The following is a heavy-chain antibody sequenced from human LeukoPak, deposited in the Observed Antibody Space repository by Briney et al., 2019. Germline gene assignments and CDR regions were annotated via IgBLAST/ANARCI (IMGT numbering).Heavy chain of an antibody. J-gene: IGHJ4*02. V-gene: IGHV3-23*01. CDR3: ARDRHSTSWLVEY. CDR1: GFTFSSYA. D-gene: IGHD6-13*01. Sequence: GGALRLSCAASGFTFSSYAMTWVRQAPGKGLEWGSLISGSGGSTYYADSVKGRFTISRDNFKNTLYLHMNSLRVEDTAVYYCARDRHSTSWLVEYWGQGTLVTVSS. CDR2: ISGSGGST.